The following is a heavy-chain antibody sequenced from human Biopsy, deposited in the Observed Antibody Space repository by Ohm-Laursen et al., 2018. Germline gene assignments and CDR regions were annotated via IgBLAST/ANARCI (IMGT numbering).Heavy chain of an antibody. CDR2: ISGSGGST. D-gene: IGHD2-2*02. CDR3: AKGGYCTTTSCYMDVDY. V-gene: IGHV3-23*01. CDR1: GFTFSSYA. J-gene: IGHJ4*02. Sequence: SLRLSCTASGFTFSSYAIHWVRQAPGKGLEWVSTISGSGGSTYYADSVKGRFTISRDASKNTLYLLMNSLRAGDTAMYYCAKGGYCTTTSCYMDVDYWGQGTLVTVSS.